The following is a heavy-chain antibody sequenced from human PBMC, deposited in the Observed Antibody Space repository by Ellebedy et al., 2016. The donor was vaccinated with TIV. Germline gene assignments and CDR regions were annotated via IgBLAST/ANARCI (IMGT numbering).Heavy chain of an antibody. D-gene: IGHD5-24*01. CDR3: AKDAWERARISWEHDS. CDR2: VTYAGNTK. CDR1: GFTFSAYG. V-gene: IGHV3-30*18. Sequence: GESLKISCAASGFTFSAYGIHWVRQAPGKGLEWVAVVTYAGNTKDYAASVKGRFTVSRDNTQNTVYLQMDSLRPEETAVYYCAKDAWERARISWEHDSWGQGTLVTVSS. J-gene: IGHJ4*02.